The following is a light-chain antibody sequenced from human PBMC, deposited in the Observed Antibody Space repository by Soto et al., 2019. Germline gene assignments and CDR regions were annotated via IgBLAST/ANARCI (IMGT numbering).Light chain of an antibody. J-gene: IGLJ3*02. V-gene: IGLV2-14*01. CDR2: DVT. Sequence: QSALTQPASVSGSPGQSITISCTGTSSDVGGYNCVSWYQQRPGKAPKLMIFDVTDRPSGVSNRFSGSKSGNTASLTVSGLQAEDEADYYCTSYTSSSNWVFGGGTQLTVL. CDR1: SSDVGGYNC. CDR3: TSYTSSSNWV.